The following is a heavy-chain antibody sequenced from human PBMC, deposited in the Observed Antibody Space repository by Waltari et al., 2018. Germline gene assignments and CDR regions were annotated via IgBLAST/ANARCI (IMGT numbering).Heavy chain of an antibody. J-gene: IGHJ5*02. Sequence: QVQLVQSGAEVKKPGSSVKVSCKASGGTFSSYAISWVRQAPGQGLEWMGGIIPIFGKANYAQKFQGRVTITADESTRTAYMELSSLRSEDTAVYYCARAGMVRGVIPSWFDPWGQGTLVTVSS. V-gene: IGHV1-69*12. CDR2: IIPIFGKA. CDR1: GGTFSSYA. D-gene: IGHD3-10*01. CDR3: ARAGMVRGVIPSWFDP.